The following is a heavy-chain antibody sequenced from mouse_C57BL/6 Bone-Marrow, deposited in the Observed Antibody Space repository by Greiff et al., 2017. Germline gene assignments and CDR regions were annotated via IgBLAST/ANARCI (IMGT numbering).Heavy chain of an antibody. Sequence: QVQLKQSGAELARPGASVKMSCKASGYTFTSYTMHWVKQRPGQGLEWIGYINPSSGYTKYNQKFKDKATLTADKSSSTAYMQLSSLTSEDSAVYYCARVYYGNYDDWGQGTTLTVSS. CDR3: ARVYYGNYDD. D-gene: IGHD2-1*01. CDR2: INPSSGYT. V-gene: IGHV1-4*01. CDR1: GYTFTSYT. J-gene: IGHJ2*01.